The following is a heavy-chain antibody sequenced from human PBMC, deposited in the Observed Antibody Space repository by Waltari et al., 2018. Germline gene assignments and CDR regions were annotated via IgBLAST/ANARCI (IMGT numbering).Heavy chain of an antibody. CDR2: VDPEDGET. CDR3: ATARPDYYDSSGYRDY. V-gene: IGHV1-69-2*01. CDR1: GYTFTDYY. J-gene: IGHJ4*02. Sequence: EVQLVQSGAEVKKPGATVKISCKASGYTFTDYYMHWVQQAPGKGLEWMGRVDPEDGETIYAGKFQGRVTITADTSTDTAYMELSSLRSEDTAVYYCATARPDYYDSSGYRDYWGQGTLVTVSS. D-gene: IGHD3-22*01.